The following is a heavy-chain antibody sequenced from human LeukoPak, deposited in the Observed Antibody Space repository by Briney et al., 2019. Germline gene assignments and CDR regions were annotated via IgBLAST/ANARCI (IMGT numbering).Heavy chain of an antibody. Sequence: ASVKVSCKASGYTFTSYIITWVRQAPGQGLEWMGWISVYNGNTNYAQKLQGRVTMTTDTSTTTAYVELRSLSSDDTGVYYCGRVTTSRCETHFDIWGQGTLVTVSS. CDR3: GRVTTSRCETHFDI. V-gene: IGHV1-18*01. D-gene: IGHD3-22*01. CDR1: GYTFTSYI. J-gene: IGHJ4*02. CDR2: ISVYNGNT.